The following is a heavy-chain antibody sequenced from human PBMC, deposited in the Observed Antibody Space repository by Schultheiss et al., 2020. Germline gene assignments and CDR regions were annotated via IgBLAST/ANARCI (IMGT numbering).Heavy chain of an antibody. J-gene: IGHJ4*02. Sequence: GGSLRLSCAASGFTFSSYSMNWVRQAPGKGLEWVAVISYDGSNKYYADSVKGRFTISRDNAKNSLYLQMNSLRAEDTAVYYCAKNMITFGGVIQLPGYWGQGTLVTVSS. D-gene: IGHD3-16*02. CDR2: ISYDGSNK. CDR3: AKNMITFGGVIQLPGY. V-gene: IGHV3-30*18. CDR1: GFTFSSYS.